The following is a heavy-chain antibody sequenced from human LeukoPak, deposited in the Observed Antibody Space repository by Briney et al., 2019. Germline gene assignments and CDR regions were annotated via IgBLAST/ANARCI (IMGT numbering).Heavy chain of an antibody. CDR2: IIPIFGTA. CDR1: GGTFSSYA. J-gene: IGHJ2*01. CDR3: ARRENPNCSSTSCYKYWYFDL. D-gene: IGHD2-2*02. V-gene: IGHV1-69*01. Sequence: SVKVSCKASGGTFSSYAISWVRQAPGQGLEWMGGIIPIFGTANYAQKFQGRVTITADESTSTAYMELSSLRSEDTAVYYCARRENPNCSSTSCYKYWYFDLWGRGTLVTVSS.